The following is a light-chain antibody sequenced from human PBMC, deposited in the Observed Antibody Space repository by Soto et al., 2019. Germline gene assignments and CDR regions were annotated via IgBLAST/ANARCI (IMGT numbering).Light chain of an antibody. J-gene: IGLJ2*01. CDR3: CSYAGSSTYVV. Sequence: SALTQPASVSGSPGQSISISCTGNSSDVGSYNLVSWYQQHPGKAPKLMIYEGSKRPSGVFNRFSGSKSGNTASLTISGLQAEDEADYYCCSYAGSSTYVVFGGGTKVTVL. CDR1: SSDVGSYNL. V-gene: IGLV2-23*01. CDR2: EGS.